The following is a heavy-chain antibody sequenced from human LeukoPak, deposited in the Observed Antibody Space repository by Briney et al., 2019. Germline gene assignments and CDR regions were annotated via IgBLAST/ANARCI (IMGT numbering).Heavy chain of an antibody. J-gene: IGHJ3*02. CDR2: INPNSGGT. D-gene: IGHD3-10*01. V-gene: IGHV1-2*04. CDR1: GYTFTGYY. CDR3: ARSRITMVRGVSLIAFDI. Sequence: ASVTVSCTASGYTFTGYYMHWVRQAPGQGLEWMGWINPNSGGTNYAQKFQGWVTMTRDTSISTAYMELSRLRSDDTAVYYCARSRITMVRGVSLIAFDIWGQGTMVTVSS.